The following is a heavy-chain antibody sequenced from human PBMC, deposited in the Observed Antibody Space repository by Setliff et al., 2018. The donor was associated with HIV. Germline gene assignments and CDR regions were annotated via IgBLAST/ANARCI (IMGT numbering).Heavy chain of an antibody. J-gene: IGHJ4*02. V-gene: IGHV3-73*01. D-gene: IGHD3-22*01. Sequence: PGGSLRLSCAASGFSFGDFTFNWVRQAPGKGLEWVGRIRSKAFNYATSYAASVNGRLTISRDDSQNTAYLQMNSLKTEDTAVYYCAMSYTDTSGYLNWGQGTLVTVSS. CDR3: AMSYTDTSGYLN. CDR1: GFSFGDFT. CDR2: IRSKAFNYAT.